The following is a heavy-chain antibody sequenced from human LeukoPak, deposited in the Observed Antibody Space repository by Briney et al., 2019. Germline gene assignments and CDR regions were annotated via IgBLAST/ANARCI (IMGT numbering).Heavy chain of an antibody. CDR2: IHYGGNT. V-gene: IGHV4-59*01. CDR1: GGSINDYY. J-gene: IGHJ4*02. CDR3: ARRGSGYPYYFDY. Sequence: SETLSLTCTVSGGSINDYYWSWIRQPPGKGLEWIGYIHYGGNTDYNPSLKSRVVISVDTPNNQFSLKLNSVTAADTAVYYCARRGSGYPYYFDYWGQGTLVTVSS. D-gene: IGHD3-22*01.